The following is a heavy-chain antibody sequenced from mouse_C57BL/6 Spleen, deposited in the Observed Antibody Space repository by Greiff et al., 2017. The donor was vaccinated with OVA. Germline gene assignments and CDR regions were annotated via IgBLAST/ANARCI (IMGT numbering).Heavy chain of an antibody. CDR2: IYPGDGDT. CDR3: AREMGSTVVATKDY. D-gene: IGHD1-1*01. CDR1: GYAFSSSW. V-gene: IGHV1-82*01. J-gene: IGHJ2*01. Sequence: VQLQQSGPELVKPGASVKISCKASGYAFSSSWMNWVKQRPGKGLEWIGRIYPGDGDTNYNGKFKGKATLTAYKSSSTAYMQLSSLTSEDSAVYFCAREMGSTVVATKDYWGQGTTLTVSS.